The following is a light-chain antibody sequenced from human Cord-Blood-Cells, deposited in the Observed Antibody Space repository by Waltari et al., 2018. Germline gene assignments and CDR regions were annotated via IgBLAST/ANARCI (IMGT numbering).Light chain of an antibody. CDR2: EVS. V-gene: IGLV2-23*02. CDR3: CSYAGSSTFVV. J-gene: IGLJ2*01. CDR1: SSDVGSYNL. Sequence: QSALTQPASVSGSPGQSITISCTGPSSDVGSYNLVSWYQQHPGKAPKLMIYEVSKRPSGVSKRFSGSKSGNTASLTISGLQAEDEADYYGCSYAGSSTFVVFGGGTKLTVL.